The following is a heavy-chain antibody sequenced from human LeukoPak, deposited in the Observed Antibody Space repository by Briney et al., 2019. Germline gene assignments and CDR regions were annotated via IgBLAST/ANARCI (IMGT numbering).Heavy chain of an antibody. V-gene: IGHV3-74*01. CDR1: GFPFSKYW. CDR3: ATKQWLAPPPDS. CDR2: INTDGTVT. Sequence: GGSLRLSCAASGFPFSKYWMLWVRQAPGKGLETVSRINTDGTVTTYADSVKGRFTVSRDNADNTMFLQMNSVRDEDTAVYYCATKQWLAPPPDSWGQGTPVTVSS. J-gene: IGHJ4*02. D-gene: IGHD6-19*01.